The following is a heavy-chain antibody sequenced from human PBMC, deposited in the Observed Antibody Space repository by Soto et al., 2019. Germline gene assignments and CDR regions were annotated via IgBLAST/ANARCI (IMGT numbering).Heavy chain of an antibody. CDR1: GSNFSSYA. V-gene: IGHV1-69*13. CDR3: AVGCFGVVNYYYYYGMDV. D-gene: IGHD3-3*01. CDR2: IIPIFGTA. J-gene: IGHJ6*02. Sequence: VSSLKASYQASGSNFSSYAISYVQQAPRQGLEWMGGIIPIFGTANYAQKFQGRVTITADDSTSTAYMELSSLRSEDTAVYYCAVGCFGVVNYYYYYGMDVWGQGTTVNVSS.